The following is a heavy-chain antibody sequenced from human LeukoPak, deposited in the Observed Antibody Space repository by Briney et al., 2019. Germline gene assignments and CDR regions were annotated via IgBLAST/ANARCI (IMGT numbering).Heavy chain of an antibody. Sequence: GGSLRLSCAASGFTISRYWMTWLRQAPGKGLEWVANIRQDGGLEYYVDSVQGRFSISRDNAKNSFYLQMNSLRADDTAVYYCARDLTASGSFDYWGQRTLVTVSS. V-gene: IGHV3-7*04. CDR3: ARDLTASGSFDY. CDR1: GFTISRYW. D-gene: IGHD3-9*01. J-gene: IGHJ4*02. CDR2: IRQDGGLE.